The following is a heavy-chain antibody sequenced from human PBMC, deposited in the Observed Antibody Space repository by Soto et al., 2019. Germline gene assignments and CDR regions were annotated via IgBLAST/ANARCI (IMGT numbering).Heavy chain of an antibody. D-gene: IGHD6-13*01. V-gene: IGHV3-21*01. CDR2: ISSSSSYI. CDR1: GVTFRSYS. J-gene: IGHJ4*02. Sequence: GGCLGLACAASGVTFRSYSMNWVRQAPGKGLEWVSSISSSSSYIYYADSVKGRFTISGDNAKNSLYLQMNSLRAEDIAVYYCARNEELVLGYWVQGTLVTVSS. CDR3: ARNEELVLGY.